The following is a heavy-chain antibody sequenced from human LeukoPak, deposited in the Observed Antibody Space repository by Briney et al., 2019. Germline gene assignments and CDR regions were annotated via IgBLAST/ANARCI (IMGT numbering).Heavy chain of an antibody. V-gene: IGHV1-46*01. Sequence: GASVKVSCKASGYTFTSYYMHWVRQAPGQGLEWMGIINPSGGSTSYAQKFQGRVTMTGDTSTSTVYMELSSLRSEDTAVYYCARDLLEHPPPGYYYYYMDVWGKGTTVTVSS. D-gene: IGHD1/OR15-1a*01. CDR3: ARDLLEHPPPGYYYYYMDV. CDR2: INPSGGST. CDR1: GYTFTSYY. J-gene: IGHJ6*03.